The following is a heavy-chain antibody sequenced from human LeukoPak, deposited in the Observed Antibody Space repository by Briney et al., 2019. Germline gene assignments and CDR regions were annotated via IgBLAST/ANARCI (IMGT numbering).Heavy chain of an antibody. V-gene: IGHV3-74*03. D-gene: IGHD5-12*01. CDR2: INSDGSSI. CDR1: GFTFSSYW. CDR3: AREGRVSGYDFDC. J-gene: IGHJ4*02. Sequence: GGSLRLSCAASGFTFSSYWMHWVRQAPGKGLVWVSRINSDGSSITYADSVKGRFTISRDNAKNTLYLQMNSLRAEDTAVYYCAREGRVSGYDFDCWGQGTLVTVFS.